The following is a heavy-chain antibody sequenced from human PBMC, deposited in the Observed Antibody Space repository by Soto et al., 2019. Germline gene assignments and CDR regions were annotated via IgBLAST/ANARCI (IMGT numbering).Heavy chain of an antibody. D-gene: IGHD6-13*01. Sequence: EVQLVESGGGLVQPGGSLRLSCAASGFTFSSYSMNWVRQAPGKGLEWVSYISSGSSTIYYADSVKGRFTISRDNAKNSLYLQTISLRAEDTAVYYGASVYSSSWYGPDYWGQGTLVTVSS. CDR1: GFTFSSYS. J-gene: IGHJ4*02. CDR2: ISSGSSTI. CDR3: ASVYSSSWYGPDY. V-gene: IGHV3-48*01.